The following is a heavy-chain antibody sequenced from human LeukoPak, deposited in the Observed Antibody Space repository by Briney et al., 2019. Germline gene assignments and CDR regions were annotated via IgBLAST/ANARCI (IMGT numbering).Heavy chain of an antibody. Sequence: GGSLRLSCAASDFTFSSYAMTWVRRAPGKGLEWVSSISGSGGSTYYADSVKGRFTVSRDTSKNTLYLQMSSLRAEDTATYHCARVRRQVLCTCLDYWGQGTLVTVSS. CDR3: ARVRRQVLCTCLDY. CDR1: DFTFSSYA. J-gene: IGHJ4*02. CDR2: ISGSGGST. D-gene: IGHD2-2*01. V-gene: IGHV3-23*01.